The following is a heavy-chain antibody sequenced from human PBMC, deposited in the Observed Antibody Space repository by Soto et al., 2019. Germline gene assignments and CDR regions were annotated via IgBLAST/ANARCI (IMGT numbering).Heavy chain of an antibody. V-gene: IGHV3-15*01. CDR3: TTDIVVVTAPDSGMDV. CDR2: IKSKTDGGTT. J-gene: IGHJ6*02. Sequence: GGSLRLSCAASGFTFSNAWMSWVRQAPGKGLEWVGRIKSKTDGGTTDYAAPVKGRFTISRDDSKNTLYLQMNSLKTEDTAVYYCTTDIVVVTAPDSGMDVWGQGTTVTVSS. CDR1: GFTFSNAW. D-gene: IGHD2-21*02.